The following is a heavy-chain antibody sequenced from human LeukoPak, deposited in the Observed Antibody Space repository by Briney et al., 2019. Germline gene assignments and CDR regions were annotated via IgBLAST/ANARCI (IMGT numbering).Heavy chain of an antibody. CDR2: INSDGSST. V-gene: IGHV3-74*01. D-gene: IGHD3-10*01. Sequence: GGFLRLSRAASGFTFSSYWMHWVRQAPGKGLAWVSRINSDGSSTSYADSVKGRFTISRDNAKNTLYLQMNSLRAEDTAVYYCVLYGSGSSFDYWGQGTLVTVSS. J-gene: IGHJ4*02. CDR3: VLYGSGSSFDY. CDR1: GFTFSSYW.